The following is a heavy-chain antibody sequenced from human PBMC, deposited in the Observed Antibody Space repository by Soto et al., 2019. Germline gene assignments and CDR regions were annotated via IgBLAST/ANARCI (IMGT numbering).Heavy chain of an antibody. V-gene: IGHV3-23*01. CDR1: GFNFDAYA. CDR3: AKDRSENFWVYYYAMDV. Sequence: LRLSCEASGFNFDAYAMSWVRQAPGKGLEWVSGISGSSSGTYYTDSVKGRFTISRDNSKNTVYLQMNSLRGEDTAVYYCAKDRSENFWVYYYAMDVWGQGTAVTVSS. D-gene: IGHD6-19*01. CDR2: ISGSSSGT. J-gene: IGHJ6*02.